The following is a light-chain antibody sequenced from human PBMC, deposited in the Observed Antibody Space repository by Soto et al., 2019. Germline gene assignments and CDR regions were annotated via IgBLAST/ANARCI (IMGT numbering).Light chain of an antibody. CDR2: GAS. CDR3: QQNNKWPPVT. Sequence: EVVMTQSPATVSVSPGEVVTLSCRASQTISNDFAWYQQTPGQTPMLLIYGASTRATGVPARFSGGASGTACSLTSSSPQPEDFAFYYCQQNNKWPPVTFGGGTKVEIK. CDR1: QTISND. V-gene: IGKV3-15*01. J-gene: IGKJ4*01.